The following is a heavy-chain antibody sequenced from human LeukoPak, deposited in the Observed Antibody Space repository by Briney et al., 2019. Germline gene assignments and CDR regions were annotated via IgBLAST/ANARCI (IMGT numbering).Heavy chain of an antibody. CDR1: GYTFTSYG. CDR2: ISAYSGNT. V-gene: IGHV1-18*01. D-gene: IGHD5-12*01. CDR3: ARDGKVDIALSHAAFDL. J-gene: IGHJ3*01. Sequence: ASVKVSCKASGYTFTSYGISWVRQAPGQGLEWMGWISAYSGNTNYAQKFQGRVTMTTDTFTTTAYMELRSLRSDDTALYYCARDGKVDIALSHAAFDLWGQGTLVSVSS.